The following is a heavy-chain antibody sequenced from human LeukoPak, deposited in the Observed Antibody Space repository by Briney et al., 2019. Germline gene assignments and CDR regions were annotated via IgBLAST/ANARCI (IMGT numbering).Heavy chain of an antibody. J-gene: IGHJ5*02. CDR2: ISAYNGNT. CDR1: AYTFTNYG. CDR3: ARVVVSATSWFDP. D-gene: IGHD2-21*02. V-gene: IGHV1-18*01. Sequence: ASVKVSCKASAYTFTNYGICWVRQAPGQGLEWMGWISAYNGNTNYAQKLQGRVTTTTDTSTGTVYMELRSLRADDTAVYYCARVVVSATSWFDPWGQGTLVTVSS.